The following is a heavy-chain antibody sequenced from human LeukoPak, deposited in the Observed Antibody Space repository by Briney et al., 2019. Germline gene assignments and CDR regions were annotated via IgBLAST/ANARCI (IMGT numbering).Heavy chain of an antibody. V-gene: IGHV1-24*01. J-gene: IGHJ5*02. CDR1: GYTLTELS. CDR3: ARLSSHYGDYKVDP. CDR2: FEPEDGET. D-gene: IGHD4-17*01. Sequence: ASVKVSCKVSGYTLTELSMHWVRQAPGKGLEWMGGFEPEDGETIYAQKFQGRVTMTEDTSTDTAYMELSSLRSEDTAVYYCARLSSHYGDYKVDPWGQGTLVTVSS.